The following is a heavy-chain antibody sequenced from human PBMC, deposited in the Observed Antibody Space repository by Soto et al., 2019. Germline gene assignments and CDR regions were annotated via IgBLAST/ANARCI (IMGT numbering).Heavy chain of an antibody. CDR1: GFTFTSYA. D-gene: IGHD5-18*01. V-gene: IGHV3-30-3*01. Sequence: QVQLVESGGGVVQPGRSLRLSCAASGFTFTSYAMHWVRQAPGKGLEWVAVISYHGSTTYYSDSVKGRFTISRDNSKNTLYLQMNSLRAEDTAVYYCARVKSGFSYASNDYWGQGTLVTVSS. CDR3: ARVKSGFSYASNDY. CDR2: ISYHGSTT. J-gene: IGHJ4*02.